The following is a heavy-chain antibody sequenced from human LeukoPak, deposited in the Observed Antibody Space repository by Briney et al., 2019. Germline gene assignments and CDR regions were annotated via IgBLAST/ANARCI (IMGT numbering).Heavy chain of an antibody. V-gene: IGHV3-23*01. J-gene: IGHJ4*02. D-gene: IGHD1-1*01. CDR3: AKGQELDDGVFDS. Sequence: GGSLRLSCAASGFTFSSYAMSWVRQTPGKGLEWVSISSNSGSSTHYAGSVKGRFTISRDNSKDTLYLQMSSLRVEDTAVYYCAKGQELDDGVFDSWGQGTLVTVSS. CDR2: SSNSGSST. CDR1: GFTFSSYA.